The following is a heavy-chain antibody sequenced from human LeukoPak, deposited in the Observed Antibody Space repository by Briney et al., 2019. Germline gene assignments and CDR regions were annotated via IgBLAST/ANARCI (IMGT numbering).Heavy chain of an antibody. V-gene: IGHV5-51*01. CDR2: IYPGDSDT. Sequence: GESLKISCKGSGYSFTSYWIGWVRQMPGKGLEGMGIIYPGDSDTRYSPSFQGQVTISADKSISTAYLQWSRPKASDTAMYYCARHQSGSRTQYYYMDVWGKGTTVTVSS. D-gene: IGHD3-10*01. CDR3: ARHQSGSRTQYYYMDV. J-gene: IGHJ6*03. CDR1: GYSFTSYW.